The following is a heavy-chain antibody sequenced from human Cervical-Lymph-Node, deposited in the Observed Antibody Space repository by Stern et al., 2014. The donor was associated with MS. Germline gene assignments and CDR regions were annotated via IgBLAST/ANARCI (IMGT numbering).Heavy chain of an antibody. J-gene: IGHJ4*02. V-gene: IGHV3-9*01. CDR3: AKDGYGSGSTPYFDY. Sequence: EVQLVESGGGLVQPGRSLRLSCAASGFTFDDYAMHWVRQAPGKGLEGVSGISWNGGSLDYADSVKGRFTISRDSAKRSLYLQMNSLRPEDTALYYCAKDGYGSGSTPYFDYWGQGTLVTVSS. D-gene: IGHD3-10*01. CDR1: GFTFDDYA. CDR2: ISWNGGSL.